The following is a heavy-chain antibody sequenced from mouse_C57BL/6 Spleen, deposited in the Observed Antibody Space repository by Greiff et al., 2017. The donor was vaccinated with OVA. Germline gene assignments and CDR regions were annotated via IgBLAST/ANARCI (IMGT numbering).Heavy chain of an antibody. J-gene: IGHJ2*01. V-gene: IGHV1-53*01. CDR2: INPSNGGT. D-gene: IGHD2-1*01. CDR3: ARDGGYYGNLYYFDY. Sequence: QVQLQQPGTELVKPGASVKLSCKASGYTFTSYWMHWVKQRPGQGLEWIGNINPSNGGTNYNEKFKSKATLTVDKSSSTAYMQLSSLTSEDSSVYYCARDGGYYGNLYYFDYWGQGTTLTVSS. CDR1: GYTFTSYW.